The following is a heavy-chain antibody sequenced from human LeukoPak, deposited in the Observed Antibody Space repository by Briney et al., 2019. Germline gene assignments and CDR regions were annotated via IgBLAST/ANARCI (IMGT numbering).Heavy chain of an antibody. D-gene: IGHD1-20*01. J-gene: IGHJ4*02. Sequence: GGSLRLSCAGSGFIFSNYWMHWVRQAPGKGLVWVSRIKTDGSTTYYADSVKGRFTVSRDNSKNTLYLQMNSLRAEDTGKYYCAKGPGNWIANFDHWGQGTLVTVSS. CDR1: GFIFSNYW. CDR3: AKGPGNWIANFDH. CDR2: IKTDGSTT. V-gene: IGHV3-74*01.